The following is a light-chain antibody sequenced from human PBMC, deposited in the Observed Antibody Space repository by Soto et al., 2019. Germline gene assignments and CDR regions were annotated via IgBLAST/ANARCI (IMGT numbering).Light chain of an antibody. Sequence: EIVLTQSPGTLSLSPGERATLSCRASYSVSSSHLAWYQQRPGQAPRLLIYGASSRATGIPDRFSGSGSGTDFTLTISRLEPEEFAVYYCQQYGSSPRTFGQGTKVEIK. CDR2: GAS. CDR1: YSVSSSH. V-gene: IGKV3-20*01. CDR3: QQYGSSPRT. J-gene: IGKJ1*01.